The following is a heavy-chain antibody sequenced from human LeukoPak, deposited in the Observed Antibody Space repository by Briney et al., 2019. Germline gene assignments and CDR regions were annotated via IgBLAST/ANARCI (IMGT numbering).Heavy chain of an antibody. CDR3: ARSGVQWQWLLTYDAFDI. D-gene: IGHD6-19*01. CDR2: ISYDGSNK. V-gene: IGHV3-30*03. Sequence: GALRLSCAASGFTFSSYGMHWVRQAPGKGLEWVAVISYDGSNKYYADSVKGRFTISRDNSKNTLFVQMNSLRTEDTAVYYCARSGVQWQWLLTYDAFDIWGQGTMVTVSS. J-gene: IGHJ3*02. CDR1: GFTFSSYG.